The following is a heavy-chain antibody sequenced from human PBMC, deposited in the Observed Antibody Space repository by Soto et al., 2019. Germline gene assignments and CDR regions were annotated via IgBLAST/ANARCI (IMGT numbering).Heavy chain of an antibody. D-gene: IGHD3-10*01. CDR3: ARVPGVMLRGVIITRGFDP. V-gene: IGHV4-59*01. CDR2: IYYSGNT. J-gene: IGHJ5*02. Sequence: SETLSLTCTVSGASISSYYWSWIRQPPGKGLEWIGYIYYSGNTNYNPSLKSRVTISVDTSKNQVSLRLSSVTAADTAVYYCARVPGVMLRGVIITRGFDPWGQGTLVTVSS. CDR1: GASISSYY.